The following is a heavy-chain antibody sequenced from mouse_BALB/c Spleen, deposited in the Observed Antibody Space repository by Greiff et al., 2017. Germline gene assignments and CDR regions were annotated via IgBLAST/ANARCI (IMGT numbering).Heavy chain of an antibody. CDR3: AAFVTTVVAPYAMDY. Sequence: QVQLQQSGAELMKPGASVKISCKATGYSFSSYCIEWVKQRPGHGLEWIGEILPGSGSTNYNEKFKGKATFTADTSSNTAYMQLSSLTSEDSAVYYCAAFVTTVVAPYAMDYWGQGTSVTVSS. J-gene: IGHJ4*01. D-gene: IGHD1-1*01. CDR1: GYSFSSYC. V-gene: IGHV1-9*01. CDR2: ILPGSGST.